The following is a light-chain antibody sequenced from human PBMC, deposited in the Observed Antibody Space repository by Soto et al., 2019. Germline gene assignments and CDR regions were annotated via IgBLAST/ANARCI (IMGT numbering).Light chain of an antibody. J-gene: IGKJ3*01. V-gene: IGKV3-20*01. CDR2: GAS. Sequence: EIVLTQSPGTLSLSPGERATLSCRASQSVVSTYLVWYQKKPGQAPRLLIYGASTRGTGIPDRFSGSGSGTDFTLTISSLEPEDFAVYYCQYYGSSTGFTFGPGTKVEI. CDR3: QYYGSSTGFT. CDR1: QSVVSTY.